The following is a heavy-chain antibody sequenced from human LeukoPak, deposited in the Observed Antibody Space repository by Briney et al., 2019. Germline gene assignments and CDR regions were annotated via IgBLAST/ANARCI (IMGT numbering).Heavy chain of an antibody. J-gene: IGHJ6*03. CDR3: ARDHFTYHYYYMDV. CDR1: GFTLSYSW. V-gene: IGHV3-7*01. CDR2: IKQDGSEK. Sequence: GGSLSLSCEASGFTLSYSWMSWVRQAPGKGLEWVARIKQDGSEKYYVGSVEGRFTISRDNAKSSLYLHMNSLRAEDTAAYYCARDHFTYHYYYMDVWGKGTTVVVS. D-gene: IGHD3-3*02.